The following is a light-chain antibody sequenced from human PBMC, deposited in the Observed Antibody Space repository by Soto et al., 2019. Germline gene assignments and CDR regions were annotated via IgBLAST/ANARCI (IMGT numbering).Light chain of an antibody. CDR2: SAS. V-gene: IGKV1-39*01. J-gene: IGKJ3*01. CDR3: QQSYGTPFT. Sequence: DIQMTQSPSTLSASVGDRVTITCRASQNISIYLYWYQQRPGRAPNLLVYSASNLQSGVPSRVSGTGSQTDFTLSISGLQPEDFATYYCQQSYGTPFTFDPGTTVDI. CDR1: QNISIY.